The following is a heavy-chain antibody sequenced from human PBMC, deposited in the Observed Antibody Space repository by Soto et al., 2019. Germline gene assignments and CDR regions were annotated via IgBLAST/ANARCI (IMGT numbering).Heavy chain of an antibody. Sequence: PTLVTPTQTLTLTSTFSGFSLSTSGVGVGWIRQPPGKALEWRALIYWKDDKRYSPSLKSRLTITKDTSKNQVVLTMTNMDPVDTATYYGGHRPSGWYLFDYWGQGALVTVSS. V-gene: IGHV2-5*01. CDR1: GFSLSTSGVG. J-gene: IGHJ4*02. D-gene: IGHD6-19*01. CDR3: GHRPSGWYLFDY. CDR2: IYWKDDK.